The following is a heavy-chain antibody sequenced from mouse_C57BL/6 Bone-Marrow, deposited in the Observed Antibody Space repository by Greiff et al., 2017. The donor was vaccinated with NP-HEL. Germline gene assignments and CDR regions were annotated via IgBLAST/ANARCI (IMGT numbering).Heavy chain of an antibody. CDR3: ARPRYDGSTMFAY. Sequence: EVKLMESGGGLVKPGGSLKLSCAASGFTFSDYGMHWVRQAPEKGLEWVAYISSGSSTIYYADTVKGRFTISRDNAKNTLFLQMTSLRSEDTAMYYCARPRYDGSTMFAYWGQGTLVTVSA. V-gene: IGHV5-17*01. D-gene: IGHD1-1*01. CDR1: GFTFSDYG. J-gene: IGHJ3*01. CDR2: ISSGSSTI.